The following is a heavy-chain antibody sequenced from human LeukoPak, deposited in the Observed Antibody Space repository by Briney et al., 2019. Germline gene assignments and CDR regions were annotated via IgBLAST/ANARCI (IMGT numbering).Heavy chain of an antibody. CDR3: ASTPFNYDYIWGSYRYRRAFDI. Sequence: SETLSLTCAVYGGSFSGYCWSWIRQPPGKGLEWIGEINHSGSTNYNPSLKSRVTISVDTSKNQFSLKLSSVTAADTAVYYCASTPFNYDYIWGSYRYRRAFDIWGQGTMVTVSS. CDR1: GGSFSGYC. D-gene: IGHD3-16*02. V-gene: IGHV4-34*01. CDR2: INHSGST. J-gene: IGHJ3*02.